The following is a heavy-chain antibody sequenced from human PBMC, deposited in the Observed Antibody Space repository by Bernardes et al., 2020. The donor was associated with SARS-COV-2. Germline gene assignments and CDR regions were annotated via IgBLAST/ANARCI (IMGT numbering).Heavy chain of an antibody. D-gene: IGHD3-16*02. Sequence: SEPLSLTCTVSGGSVSSHYCSWIRQPPGKGLEWIGYIYYSGSTQYNPSLESRVTISVDTSKSQFSLNLSSVTAADTAVYYCATAEGHSYPIHYGGQGTLVTVSS. CDR1: GGSVSSHY. CDR2: IYYSGST. CDR3: ATAEGHSYPIHY. V-gene: IGHV4-59*02. J-gene: IGHJ4*02.